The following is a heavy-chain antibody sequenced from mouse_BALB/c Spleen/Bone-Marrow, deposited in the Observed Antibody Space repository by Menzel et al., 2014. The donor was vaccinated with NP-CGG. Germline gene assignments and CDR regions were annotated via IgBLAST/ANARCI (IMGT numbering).Heavy chain of an antibody. CDR2: INPYNGDT. Sequence: VQLQQSGPELVKPGASVKISCKASGYSFTGYFMNWVMQSHGKSLEWIGRINPYNGDTFYNQKFKGKATLTVDKSSSTAHMELRSLASEDAAVYYSTTVTTDWYFDVWGAGTTVTVSS. D-gene: IGHD1-1*01. V-gene: IGHV1-20*02. CDR3: TTVTTDWYFDV. J-gene: IGHJ1*01. CDR1: GYSFTGYF.